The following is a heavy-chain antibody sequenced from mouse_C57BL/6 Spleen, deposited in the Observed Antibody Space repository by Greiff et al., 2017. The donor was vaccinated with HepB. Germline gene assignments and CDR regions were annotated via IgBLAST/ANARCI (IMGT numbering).Heavy chain of an antibody. CDR2: IHPNSGST. Sequence: KQRPGQGLEWIGMIHPNSGSTNYNEKFKSKATLTVDKSSSTAYMQLSSLTSEDSAVYYCARRGYGILFDYWGQGTTLTVSS. D-gene: IGHD2-1*01. CDR3: ARRGYGILFDY. J-gene: IGHJ2*01. V-gene: IGHV1-64*01.